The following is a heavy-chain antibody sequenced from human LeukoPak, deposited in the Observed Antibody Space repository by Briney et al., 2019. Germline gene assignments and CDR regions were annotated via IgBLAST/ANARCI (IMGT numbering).Heavy chain of an antibody. D-gene: IGHD6-25*01. Sequence: PSETLSLTCSVSGGSISPYYWSWIRQPPGKGLEWIGYIFYSGITTYNPSLKSRVTISLDSSKNQFFLRLISVTAADTAMYYCARAETLAAIYFDFWGQGSLVTVSS. J-gene: IGHJ4*02. CDR2: IFYSGIT. CDR3: ARAETLAAIYFDF. V-gene: IGHV4-59*01. CDR1: GGSISPYY.